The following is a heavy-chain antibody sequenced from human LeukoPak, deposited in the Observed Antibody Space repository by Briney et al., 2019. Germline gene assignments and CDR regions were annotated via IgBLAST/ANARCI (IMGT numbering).Heavy chain of an antibody. CDR2: ISSSSSYI. J-gene: IGHJ4*02. CDR1: GFTFSSYS. Sequence: GGSLRLSCAASGFTFSSYSMNWVRQAPGKGLEWVSPISSSSSYIYYADSVKGRFTISRDNAKNSLYLQMNSLRAEDTAVYYCARGGAGYSSSWHFDYWGQGTLVTVSS. V-gene: IGHV3-21*01. D-gene: IGHD6-13*01. CDR3: ARGGAGYSSSWHFDY.